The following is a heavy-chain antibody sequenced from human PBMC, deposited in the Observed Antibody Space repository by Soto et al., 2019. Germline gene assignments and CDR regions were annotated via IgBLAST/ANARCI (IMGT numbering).Heavy chain of an antibody. V-gene: IGHV1-18*01. CDR3: ARGSYSYGYWHYYYYGMDV. CDR1: GYTFNKFG. CDR2: ISAYNGNT. Sequence: GASVKVSCKASGYTFNKFGISWVRQAPGQGLEWMGWISAYNGNTKYAQKFQGRVTMTTDTSTSTVYMELRSLRSDDTAVYYCARGSYSYGYWHYYYYGMDVWGQGTTVTVSS. J-gene: IGHJ6*02. D-gene: IGHD5-18*01.